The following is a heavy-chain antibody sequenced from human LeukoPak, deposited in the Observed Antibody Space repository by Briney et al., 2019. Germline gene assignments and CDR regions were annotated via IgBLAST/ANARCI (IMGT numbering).Heavy chain of an antibody. V-gene: IGHV3-23*01. D-gene: IGHD6-13*01. CDR2: ISGSGGST. Sequence: PGRSLRLSCAASGFTFSSYAMSWVRQAPGKGLEWVSAISGSGGSTYYADSVKGRFTISRDNSKNTLYLQMNSLRAEDTAVYYCAKGPSGVGSSWYPHDWGIDYWGQGTLVTVSS. J-gene: IGHJ4*02. CDR3: AKGPSGVGSSWYPHDWGIDY. CDR1: GFTFSSYA.